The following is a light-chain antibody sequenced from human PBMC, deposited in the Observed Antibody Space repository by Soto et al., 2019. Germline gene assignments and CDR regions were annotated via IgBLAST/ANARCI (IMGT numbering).Light chain of an antibody. CDR1: SSDVGGYNY. CDR3: CSYAGSYV. J-gene: IGLJ1*01. V-gene: IGLV2-11*01. CDR2: DVS. Sequence: QSVLTQPPSASGSPGQSVTLSCTGTSSDVGGYNYVSWYQQHPGKAPKLMIYDVSKRPSGVPDRFSGSKSGNTASLTISGLQAEDEADYYCCSYAGSYVFGTGTKLTVL.